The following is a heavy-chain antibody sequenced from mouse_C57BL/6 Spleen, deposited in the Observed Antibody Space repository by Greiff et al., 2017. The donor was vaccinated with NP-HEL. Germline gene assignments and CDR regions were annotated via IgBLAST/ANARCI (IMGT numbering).Heavy chain of an antibody. J-gene: IGHJ3*01. CDR1: GFNITDYY. CDR3: TTSAQATAGFAY. D-gene: IGHD3-2*02. CDR2: IDPEGGDT. Sequence: VQLQQSGAELVRPGASVQLSCTASGFNITDYYMHWVKPRPEPGLEGIGRIDPEGGDTVYALSFPVQAPMPADTSSNTAYPQLSILTSDDTAVYYCTTSAQATAGFAYWGQGTLVTGSA. V-gene: IGHV14-1*01.